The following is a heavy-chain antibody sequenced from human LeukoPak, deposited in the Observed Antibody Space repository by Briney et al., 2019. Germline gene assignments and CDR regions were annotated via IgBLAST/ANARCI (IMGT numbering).Heavy chain of an antibody. V-gene: IGHV4-59*01. CDR1: GGSISSYY. Sequence: SETLSLTCTVSGGSISSYYWSWIRQPPGKGLEWIGYIYYSGSTNYNPSLKSRVTISVDTSKNQSSLKLSSVTAADTAVYYCAGAASSWSNWFDPWGQGTLVTVSS. CDR2: IYYSGST. J-gene: IGHJ5*02. CDR3: AGAASSWSNWFDP. D-gene: IGHD6-13*01.